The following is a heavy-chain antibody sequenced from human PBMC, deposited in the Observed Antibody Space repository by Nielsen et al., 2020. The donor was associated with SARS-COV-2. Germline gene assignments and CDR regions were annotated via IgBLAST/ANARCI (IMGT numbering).Heavy chain of an antibody. CDR1: GFTFSSYS. V-gene: IGHV3-48*04. Sequence: GGSLRLSCAASGFTFSSYSMNWVRQAPGKGLEWVSYISSSGSTIYYADSVKGRFTISRDNAKNSLYLQMNSLRAEDTAVYYCARENYYDSSGYYVATSWGQGTLVTVSS. J-gene: IGHJ4*02. CDR2: ISSSGSTI. D-gene: IGHD3-22*01. CDR3: ARENYYDSSGYYVATS.